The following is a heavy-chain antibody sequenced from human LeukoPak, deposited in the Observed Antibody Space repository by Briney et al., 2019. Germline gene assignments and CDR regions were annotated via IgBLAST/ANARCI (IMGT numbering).Heavy chain of an antibody. D-gene: IGHD3-22*01. J-gene: IGHJ3*02. Sequence: SVKVSCKASGGTFSSYAISWVRQAPGQGLEWMGRIIPIFGAANYAQRSQGRVSITTDESTSTAYMELSSLRSEDTAVYYCARGFYYDSNGYNYGGFDIWGQGTMVTVSS. V-gene: IGHV1-69*05. CDR1: GGTFSSYA. CDR3: ARGFYYDSNGYNYGGFDI. CDR2: IIPIFGAA.